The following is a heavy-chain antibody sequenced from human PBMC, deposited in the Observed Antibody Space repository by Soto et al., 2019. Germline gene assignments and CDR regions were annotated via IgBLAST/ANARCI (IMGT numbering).Heavy chain of an antibody. CDR1: GYTFTNYY. V-gene: IGHV1-18*04. D-gene: IGHD3-10*01. CDR2: ISAYNGNT. J-gene: IGHJ6*02. Sequence: ASVKVSCKTSGYTFTNYYMHWVRQAPGQGLEWMGWISAYNGNTNYAQKLQGRVTMTTDTSTSTAYMELRSLRSDDTAVYYCARDRRGVRGHYYYYYYGMDVWGQGTTVTVSS. CDR3: ARDRRGVRGHYYYYYYGMDV.